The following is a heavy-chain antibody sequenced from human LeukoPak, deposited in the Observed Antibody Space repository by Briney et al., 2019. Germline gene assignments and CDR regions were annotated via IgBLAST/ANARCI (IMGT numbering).Heavy chain of an antibody. CDR1: GFTFSSYA. J-gene: IGHJ3*02. CDR2: ISYDGNNK. Sequence: GRSLGLSCAASGFTFSSYAMHWVRQAPGKGLEWVAVISYDGNNKYYADSVKGRFIISRDNSKNTLYLQMNSLRPEDTIVYYCARDPKGGFSYGWGAFDIWGQGTMVTVSS. CDR3: ARDPKGGFSYGWGAFDI. V-gene: IGHV3-30-3*01. D-gene: IGHD5-18*01.